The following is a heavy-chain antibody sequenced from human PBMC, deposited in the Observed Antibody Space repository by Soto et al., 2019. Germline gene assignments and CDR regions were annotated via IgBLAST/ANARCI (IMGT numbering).Heavy chain of an antibody. J-gene: IGHJ3*02. D-gene: IGHD4-17*01. CDR2: MNPNSGNT. V-gene: IGHV1-8*01. CDR3: AREATVVPGALDI. Sequence: ASVKVSCKASGYTFTSYDINWVRQATGQGLEWMGWMNPNSGNTGYAQKFQGRVTMTRNTSISTAYMELSSLRSEDTAVYYCAREATVVPGALDIWGQGTMVTVSS. CDR1: GYTFTSYD.